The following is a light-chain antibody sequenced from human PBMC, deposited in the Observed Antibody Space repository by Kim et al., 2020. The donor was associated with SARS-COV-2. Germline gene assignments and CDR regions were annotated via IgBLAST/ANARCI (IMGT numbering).Light chain of an antibody. CDR3: QQRTNWVYT. CDR2: DAS. V-gene: IGKV3-11*01. Sequence: EIVLTQSPATLSLSPGEKATLSCRASQRVTNYLAWYQHKPGRAPRLLMYDASKRAAGIPARFSGSGSGTDFTLTISSLEPEDSAVYYCQQRTNWVYTFGQGTTVEIK. CDR1: QRVTNY. J-gene: IGKJ2*01.